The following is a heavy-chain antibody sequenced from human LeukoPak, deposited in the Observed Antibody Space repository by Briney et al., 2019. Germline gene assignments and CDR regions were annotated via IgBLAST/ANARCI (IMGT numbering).Heavy chain of an antibody. J-gene: IGHJ3*01. CDR3: ARVLRIDDYYSTIGYALDL. CDR2: IYYIGST. CDR1: GGSLTGHY. D-gene: IGHD3-22*01. V-gene: IGHV4-59*11. Sequence: PSETLSLTCTVSGGSLTGHYWNWIRQSPGKGLEWIGYIYYIGSTKYNPSLKSRVSMSVDTSNSQFSLTLRSLTAEDTAVYYCARVLRIDDYYSTIGYALDLWGQGTMVTVSS.